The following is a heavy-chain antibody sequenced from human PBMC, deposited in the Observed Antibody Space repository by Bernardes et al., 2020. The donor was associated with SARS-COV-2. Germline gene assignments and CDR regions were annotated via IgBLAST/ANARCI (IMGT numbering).Heavy chain of an antibody. D-gene: IGHD3-10*01. CDR1: GFTFSSYS. V-gene: IGHV3-21*01. Sequence: GGSLRLSCAASGFTFSSYSMNWVRQAPGKGLEWVSSITSSSSYIYYADSVKGRFTISRDNAKNSLYLQMNSLRAEDTAVYYCAAGAINFDYWGQGTLVTVSS. J-gene: IGHJ4*02. CDR2: ITSSSSYI. CDR3: AAGAINFDY.